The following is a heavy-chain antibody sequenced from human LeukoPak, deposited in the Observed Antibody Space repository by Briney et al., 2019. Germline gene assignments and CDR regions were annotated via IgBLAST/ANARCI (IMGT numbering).Heavy chain of an antibody. CDR1: GYTFTCYY. V-gene: IGHV1-2*02. J-gene: IGHJ6*03. Sequence: ASVKVSCKASGYTFTCYYMHWVRQARGQGLEGMGWINPNSGGTNYAQKFQGRVTMTRDTSISTAYMELSRMRADDTAVYYCARHGSATSWPFAYYYYYYYMDVWGKGTTVTVSS. CDR2: INPNSGGT. D-gene: IGHD2-2*01. CDR3: ARHGSATSWPFAYYYYYYYMDV.